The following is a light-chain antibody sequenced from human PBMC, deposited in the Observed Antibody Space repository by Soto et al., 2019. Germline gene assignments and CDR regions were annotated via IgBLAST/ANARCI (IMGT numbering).Light chain of an antibody. V-gene: IGLV2-18*02. CDR3: NSFTTSSTYV. Sequence: QSALTQPASVSGSPGQSITISCTGTSSDIGSYNRVSWYQQPPGTAPKLIIYEVNNRPSGVPDRFSGSKSGNTASLTISGLQAEDEADYYCNSFTTSSTYVFGTGPKVTVL. J-gene: IGLJ1*01. CDR1: SSDIGSYNR. CDR2: EVN.